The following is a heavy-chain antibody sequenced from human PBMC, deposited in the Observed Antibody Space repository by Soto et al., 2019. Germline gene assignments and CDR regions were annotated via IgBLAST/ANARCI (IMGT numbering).Heavy chain of an antibody. V-gene: IGHV3-53*01. CDR1: GFTVSGDY. CDR3: TKVSPQWLVHDY. CDR2: IHFGGNT. Sequence: GALRLAGSASGFTVSGDYVSWVRQAPGKGLECVSVIHFGGNTYYADSVKGRFTVSRDNSKNTLYLQMNSLRVEDTAIYFCTKVSPQWLVHDYWGQGTLVTVYS. J-gene: IGHJ4*02. D-gene: IGHD6-19*01.